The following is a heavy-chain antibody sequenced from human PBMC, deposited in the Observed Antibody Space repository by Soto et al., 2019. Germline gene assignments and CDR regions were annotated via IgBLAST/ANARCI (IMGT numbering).Heavy chain of an antibody. CDR2: ISYDGSYK. J-gene: IGHJ4*02. D-gene: IGHD5-12*01. CDR3: AKEGSVVATTPDFDY. CDR1: GFTFSSYG. V-gene: IGHV3-30*18. Sequence: QVQLVESGGGVVQPGRSLRLSCAASGFTFSSYGMHWVREAPGKGLEWVAVISYDGSYKYYADSMKGRVTISRDNSKNTLYVQRNSLGAEDTAVYYCAKEGSVVATTPDFDYWGQGTLVTVSS.